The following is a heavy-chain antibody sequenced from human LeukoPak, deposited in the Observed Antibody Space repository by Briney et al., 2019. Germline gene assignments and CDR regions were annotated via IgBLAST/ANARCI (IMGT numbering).Heavy chain of an antibody. CDR3: ATDTAGTTGFDY. CDR1: GYTFTSYG. Sequence: ASVKVSCKASGYTFTSYGISWVRQAPGQGLEWMGGFDPEDGETIYAQKFQGRVTMTEDASTDTAYMELSSLRSEDTAVYYCATDTAGTTGFDYWGQGTLVTVSS. V-gene: IGHV1-24*01. J-gene: IGHJ4*02. D-gene: IGHD1-7*01. CDR2: FDPEDGET.